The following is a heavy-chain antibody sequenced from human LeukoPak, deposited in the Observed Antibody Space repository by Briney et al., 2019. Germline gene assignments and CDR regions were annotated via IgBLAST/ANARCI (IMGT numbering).Heavy chain of an antibody. J-gene: IGHJ6*02. CDR1: GYTFTSYY. CDR3: ARDVYTGVYYYGMDV. Sequence: ASMKVSCKASGYTFTSYYMHWVRQAPGQGLEWMGIINPSGGSTSYAQKFQGRVTMTRDTSTSTVYMELSSLRSEDTAVYYCARDVYTGVYYYGMDVWGQGTTVTVSS. V-gene: IGHV1-46*01. CDR2: INPSGGST. D-gene: IGHD3-16*01.